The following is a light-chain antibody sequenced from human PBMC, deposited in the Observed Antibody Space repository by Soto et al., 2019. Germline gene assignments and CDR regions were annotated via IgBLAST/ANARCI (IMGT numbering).Light chain of an antibody. CDR2: AAS. V-gene: IGKV1-39*01. J-gene: IGKJ2*01. Sequence: DIQMTQSPSSLSASVGDRVTITCRASQTISTYLNWYQQNPGKAPKLLIYAASNLQNGVPSRFSGSGSGTYFTLTSSSLQPEDFATYYCQKSSSIPYTFGQGTKLEIK. CDR3: QKSSSIPYT. CDR1: QTISTY.